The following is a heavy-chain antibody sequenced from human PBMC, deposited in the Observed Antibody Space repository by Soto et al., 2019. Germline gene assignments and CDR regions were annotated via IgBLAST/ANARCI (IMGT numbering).Heavy chain of an antibody. CDR2: ISYDGSNK. D-gene: IGHD3-10*01. J-gene: IGHJ4*02. CDR1: GFTFSSYG. V-gene: IGHV3-30*18. CDR3: AKLSVTSGSYGPLDY. Sequence: QVQLVESGGGVVQPGRSLRLSCAASGFTFSSYGMHWVRQAPGKGLEWVAVISYDGSNKYYADSVKGRFTISSDNSKNTLYLQMNSLRAEDTAVYSCAKLSVTSGSYGPLDYWGQGTLFTVAS.